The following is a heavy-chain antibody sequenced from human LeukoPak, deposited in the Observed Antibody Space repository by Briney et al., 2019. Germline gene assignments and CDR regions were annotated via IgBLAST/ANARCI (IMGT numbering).Heavy chain of an antibody. D-gene: IGHD3-10*01. CDR3: ARDGTDMVRGVILPDY. CDR2: ISYDGSNK. Sequence: GGSLRLSCAASGFTFSSYAMHWVRQAPGKGLEWVAVISYDGSNKYYADSVKGRFTISRDNSKDTLYLQMNSLRAEDTAVYCCARDGTDMVRGVILPDYWGQGTLVTVSS. J-gene: IGHJ4*02. CDR1: GFTFSSYA. V-gene: IGHV3-30-3*01.